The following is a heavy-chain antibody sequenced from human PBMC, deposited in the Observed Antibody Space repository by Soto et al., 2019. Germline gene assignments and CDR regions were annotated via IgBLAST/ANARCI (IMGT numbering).Heavy chain of an antibody. D-gene: IGHD3-3*01. V-gene: IGHV3-48*02. CDR2: ISSSGSTI. CDR3: ARAGYRSVDY. J-gene: IGHJ4*02. Sequence: EVQLVESGGGLVQPGGSLRLSCAASGFTFSSYSMNWFRQAPGKGLEWVSYISSSGSTIYYADSVRGRFTISRDNAKNSLYLQMNSLRDEATAVYYCARAGYRSVDYWGQGTLVTVSS. CDR1: GFTFSSYS.